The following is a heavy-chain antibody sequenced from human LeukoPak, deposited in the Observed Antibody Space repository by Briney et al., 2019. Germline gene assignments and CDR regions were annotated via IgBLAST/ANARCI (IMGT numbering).Heavy chain of an antibody. CDR3: ARDPDYGAGAKMDV. Sequence: SGTLSLTCGVSGGSISSSNWWSWVRQPPGKGLEWISQIYHSGSTNYNPSLKSRVTISVDKSKNQSSLKLSSVTAADTAVYYCARDPDYGAGAKMDVWGQGTTVTVFS. CDR1: GGSISSSNW. CDR2: IYHSGST. D-gene: IGHD4-17*01. J-gene: IGHJ6*02. V-gene: IGHV4-4*02.